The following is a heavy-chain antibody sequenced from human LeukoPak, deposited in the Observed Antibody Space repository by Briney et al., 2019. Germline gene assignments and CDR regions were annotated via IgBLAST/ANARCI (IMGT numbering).Heavy chain of an antibody. D-gene: IGHD3-9*01. CDR1: GGTFSSYA. J-gene: IGHJ6*02. CDR2: IIPILGIA. CDR3: ARDKEGYDILTNYYNYYYYGMDV. Sequence: ASVKVSCKASGGTFSSYAISWVRQAPGQGLEWMGRIIPILGIANYAQKFQGRVTITADKSTSTAYMELSSLRSEDTAVYYCARDKEGYDILTNYYNYYYYGMDVWGQGTTVTVSS. V-gene: IGHV1-69*04.